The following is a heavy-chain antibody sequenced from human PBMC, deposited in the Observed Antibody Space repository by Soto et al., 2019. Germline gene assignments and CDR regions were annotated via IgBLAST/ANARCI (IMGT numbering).Heavy chain of an antibody. CDR2: IYYSGST. CDR1: GGSISSYY. CDR3: ARLATRYYFDY. J-gene: IGHJ4*02. V-gene: IGHV4-59*01. Sequence: SETLSLTCTVSGGSISSYYWSWIRQPPGKGLEWIGYIYYSGSTNYNPSLKSRVTISVDTSMNQFSLKMSSVTAADTAVYYCARLATRYYFDYWGQGTLVTVSS. D-gene: IGHD1-1*01.